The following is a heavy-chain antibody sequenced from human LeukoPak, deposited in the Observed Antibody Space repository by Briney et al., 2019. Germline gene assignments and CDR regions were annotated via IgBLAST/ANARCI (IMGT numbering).Heavy chain of an antibody. D-gene: IGHD3-10*01. CDR3: ASRTEHIRYYYADY. Sequence: PSETLSLTCTVSGGSISSSSYYWGWIRQPPGKGLEWIGSIYYSGSTYYNPSLKSRVTISVDTSKNQFSLKLSSVTAADTAVYYCASRTEHIRYYYADYWGQGTLVTVSS. V-gene: IGHV4-39*07. J-gene: IGHJ4*02. CDR1: GGSISSSSYY. CDR2: IYYSGST.